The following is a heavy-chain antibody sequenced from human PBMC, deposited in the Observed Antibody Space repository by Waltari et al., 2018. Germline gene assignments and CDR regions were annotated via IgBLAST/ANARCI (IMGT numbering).Heavy chain of an antibody. J-gene: IGHJ1*01. CDR1: GFPLSSYP. CDR2: ISSRSSYI. CDR3: ARDRTGGIKAAGENFQH. D-gene: IGHD1-26*01. V-gene: IGHV3-21*06. Sequence: EVELVESGGGLVKPGGCLSLSCAVSGFPLSSYPLNGVRQAPGKGLEWVSSISSRSSYIYYADSVEGRFTVSRDNDKNLLYLQMNSLGVEDTALYFCARDRTGGIKAAGENFQHWGQGTLVTVSS.